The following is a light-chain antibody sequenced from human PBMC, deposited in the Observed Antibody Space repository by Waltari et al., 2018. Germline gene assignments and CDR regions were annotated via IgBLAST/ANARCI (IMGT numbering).Light chain of an antibody. J-gene: IGKJ4*01. CDR2: EVS. CDR1: QSLLHRDGKTD. Sequence: DIVMTQTPLSLSVSPGQPASISCKSSQSLLHRDGKTDLYWYLKRPGQSSQLLLSEVSSRFSGVPDRFSGSGSGTDFTLKISRVEAEDVGLYYCMQGVHLPLTFGGGTKVEIQ. V-gene: IGKV2-29*03. CDR3: MQGVHLPLT.